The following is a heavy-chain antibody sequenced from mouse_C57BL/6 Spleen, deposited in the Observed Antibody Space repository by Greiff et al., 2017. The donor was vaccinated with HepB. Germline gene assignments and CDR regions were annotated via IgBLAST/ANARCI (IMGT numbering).Heavy chain of an antibody. CDR3: NTRDYGSSQFAY. J-gene: IGHJ3*01. D-gene: IGHD1-1*01. CDR1: GFNIKDDY. Sequence: EVQLQQSGAELVRPGASVKLSCTASGFNIKDDYMHWVKQRPEQGLEWIGWIDPENGDTEYASKFQGKATITADTSSNTAYLQLSSLTSEDTAVYYCNTRDYGSSQFAYWGQGTLVTVSA. CDR2: IDPENGDT. V-gene: IGHV14-4*01.